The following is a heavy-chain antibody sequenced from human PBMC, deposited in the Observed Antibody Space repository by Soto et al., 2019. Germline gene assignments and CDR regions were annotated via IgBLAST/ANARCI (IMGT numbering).Heavy chain of an antibody. Sequence: GGSLRLSCAASGFIFSNYAMNWVRQAPGKGLEWVSIIRGSSGRTYYADSVKGRFTISRDNAKNALYLQMNSLRAEDTAVYYCARDVRPRRKYYYGSGSYLDYWGQGTLVTVS. CDR1: GFIFSNYA. J-gene: IGHJ4*02. CDR3: ARDVRPRRKYYYGSGSYLDY. D-gene: IGHD3-10*01. CDR2: IRGSSGRT. V-gene: IGHV3-23*01.